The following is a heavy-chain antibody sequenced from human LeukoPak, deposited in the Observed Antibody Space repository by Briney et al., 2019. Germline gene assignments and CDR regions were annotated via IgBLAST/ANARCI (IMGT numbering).Heavy chain of an antibody. J-gene: IGHJ4*02. CDR3: ARDLISGHYTFDY. Sequence: GGSLRLSCAASGFTFSSYAMSWVRQAPGKGLEWVSAISGSGGSTYYADSVKGRFTVSRDNAKNPLYLQMNSLRDDDTAVYYCARDLISGHYTFDYWGQGTLVTVSS. D-gene: IGHD1-26*01. V-gene: IGHV3-23*01. CDR2: ISGSGGST. CDR1: GFTFSSYA.